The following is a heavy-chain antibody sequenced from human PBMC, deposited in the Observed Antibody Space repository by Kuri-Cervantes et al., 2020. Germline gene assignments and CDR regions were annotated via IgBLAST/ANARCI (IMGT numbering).Heavy chain of an antibody. CDR2: INPNSGGT. Sequence: ASVKVSCKASGYTFTGYYMHWVRQAPGQGLEWMGWINPNSGGTNYAQKFQGRVTMTRDTSISTAYMELSRLRSDDTAVYYCARERYCSGGSCYYFDYRGQGTLVTVSS. D-gene: IGHD2-15*01. CDR3: ARERYCSGGSCYYFDY. CDR1: GYTFTGYY. J-gene: IGHJ4*02. V-gene: IGHV1-2*02.